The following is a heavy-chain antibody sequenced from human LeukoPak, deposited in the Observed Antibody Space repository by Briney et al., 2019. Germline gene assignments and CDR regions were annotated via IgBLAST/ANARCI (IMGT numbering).Heavy chain of an antibody. V-gene: IGHV3-11*01. Sequence: GGSLRLSCAASGFSFSNYNMNWVRQAPGRGLEWVSYISRSGSPKYYADSVKGRFTISRDNSNKTLFLQMNSLRAEDTAVYYCRRGSGSYLWGQGTLVTVSS. CDR1: GFSFSNYN. J-gene: IGHJ4*02. CDR3: RRGSGSYL. D-gene: IGHD3-10*01. CDR2: ISRSGSPK.